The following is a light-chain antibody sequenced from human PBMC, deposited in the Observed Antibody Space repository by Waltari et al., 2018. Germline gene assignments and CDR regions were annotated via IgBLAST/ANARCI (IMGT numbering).Light chain of an antibody. J-gene: IGLJ1*01. CDR3: CSYAGSYTEV. Sequence: QSALTQPRSVSGSPGQSVTISCTGTSSDVGGYYYVPWYQQQSAKAPKLIIFGVTERPSGVPDRFSGSKSGNTASLTISGLQSEDEADYYCCSYAGSYTEVFGTGTTVTV. V-gene: IGLV2-11*01. CDR1: SSDVGGYYY. CDR2: GVT.